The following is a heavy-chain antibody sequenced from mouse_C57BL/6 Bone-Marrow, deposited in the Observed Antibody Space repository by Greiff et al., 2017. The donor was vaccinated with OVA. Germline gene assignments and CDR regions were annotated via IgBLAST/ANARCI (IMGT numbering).Heavy chain of an antibody. V-gene: IGHV7-3*01. Sequence: DVHLVESGGGLVQPGGSLSLSCAASGFTFTDYYMSWVRQPPGKALEWLGFIRNKANGYTTEYSASVKGRFTISRDNSQSILYLQMNALRAEDSATYYCARSGHWYFDVWGTGTTVTVSS. CDR2: IRNKANGYTT. J-gene: IGHJ1*03. D-gene: IGHD3-3*01. CDR1: GFTFTDYY. CDR3: ARSGHWYFDV.